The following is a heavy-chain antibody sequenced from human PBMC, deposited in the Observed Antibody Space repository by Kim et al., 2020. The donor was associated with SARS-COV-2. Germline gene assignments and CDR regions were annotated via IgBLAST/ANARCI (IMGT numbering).Heavy chain of an antibody. J-gene: IGHJ4*02. CDR1: GGTFSSYA. D-gene: IGHD5-12*01. CDR2: IIPIFGTA. CDR3: ARGGYSGYDYVAFDY. V-gene: IGHV1-69*13. Sequence: SVKVSCKASGGTFSSYAISWVRQAPGRGLEWMGGIIPIFGTANYAQKFQGRVTITADESTSTAYMELSSLRSEDTAVYYCARGGYSGYDYVAFDYWGQGTLVTVSS.